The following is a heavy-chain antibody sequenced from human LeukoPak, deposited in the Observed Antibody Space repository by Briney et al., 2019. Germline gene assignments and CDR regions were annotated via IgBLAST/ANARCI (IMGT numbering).Heavy chain of an antibody. CDR1: GYTFTGYY. D-gene: IGHD3-3*01. CDR3: AADPRRFPLGAFDI. CDR2: INPNSGGT. Sequence: ASVKVSCKASGYTFTGYYMHWVRQAPGQGLEWMGWINPNSGGTNYAQKFQGRVTMTRDTSISTAYMELSRLRSEDTAVYYCAADPRRFPLGAFDIWGQGTMVTVSS. J-gene: IGHJ3*02. V-gene: IGHV1-2*02.